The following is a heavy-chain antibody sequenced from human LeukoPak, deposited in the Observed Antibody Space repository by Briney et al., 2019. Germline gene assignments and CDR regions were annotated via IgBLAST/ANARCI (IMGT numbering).Heavy chain of an antibody. J-gene: IGHJ4*02. V-gene: IGHV3-23*01. CDR3: AKKGAPYYYGSGSSFDY. D-gene: IGHD3-10*01. Sequence: PGGSLRLSCAASGFTFSDYYMSWIRQAPGKGLEWVSAISGSGGSTYYADSVKGRFTISRDNSKNTLYLQMNSLRAEDTAVYYCAKKGAPYYYGSGSSFDYWGQGTLVTVSS. CDR2: ISGSGGST. CDR1: GFTFSDYY.